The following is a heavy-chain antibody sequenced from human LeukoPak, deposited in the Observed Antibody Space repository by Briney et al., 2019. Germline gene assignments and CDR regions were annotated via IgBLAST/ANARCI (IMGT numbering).Heavy chain of an antibody. V-gene: IGHV4-34*01. D-gene: IGHD6-25*01. CDR3: ATIQRDHGFDI. CDR1: GGSFSGYY. Sequence: ASETLSLTCAVYGGSFSGYYWSWIRQPPGKGLEWIGEINHSGSTNYNPSLKSRVTISVDTSKNQFSLKLSSVTAADTAVYYCATIQRDHGFDIWGQGTLVTVSS. CDR2: INHSGST. J-gene: IGHJ3*02.